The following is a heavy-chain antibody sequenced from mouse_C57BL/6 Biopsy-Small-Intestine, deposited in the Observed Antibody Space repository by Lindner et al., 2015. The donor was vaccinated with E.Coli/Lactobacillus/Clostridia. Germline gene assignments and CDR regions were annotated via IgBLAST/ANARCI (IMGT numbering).Heavy chain of an antibody. CDR3: APRFTY. Sequence: VQLQEVWGRAVKPGASVKLSCTSSDFNIKDYYIHWVKQRTDQGLEWLGRIDPEDGETKYAPKFQDKATITADTSSNTAYLQLSSLTSEDTAVHYCAPRFTYWGRGTLVTVSA. J-gene: IGHJ3*01. CDR2: IDPEDGET. V-gene: IGHV14-2*01. CDR1: DFNIKDYY.